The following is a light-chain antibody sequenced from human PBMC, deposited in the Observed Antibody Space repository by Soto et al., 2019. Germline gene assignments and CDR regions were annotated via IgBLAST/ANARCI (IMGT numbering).Light chain of an antibody. CDR2: DAS. CDR3: QQYDNLIN. Sequence: DIQMTQSPSSLSASVGDRVTITCQASRDISKSLNWYQQKPGKAPKLLIFDASNLETGVPSRFSGSGSGTDFTFTISSLEAEDIATYYCQQYDNLINFGQGTRLEIK. V-gene: IGKV1-33*01. CDR1: RDISKS. J-gene: IGKJ5*01.